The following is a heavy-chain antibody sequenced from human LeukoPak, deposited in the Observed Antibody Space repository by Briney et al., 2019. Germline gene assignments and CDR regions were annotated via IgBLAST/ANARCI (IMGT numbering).Heavy chain of an antibody. D-gene: IGHD6-13*01. J-gene: IGHJ6*02. CDR1: GFTFSSYA. Sequence: GASLRLSCAAAGFTFSSYAMSWVRQAPGKGLEWVSAISGSGGSTYYADSVKGRFTISRDNSKNTLYLQMNSLRAEDTAVYYCAKEGQQRKWFYYYYDMDVWGQGTTVTVSS. CDR2: ISGSGGST. CDR3: AKEGQQRKWFYYYYDMDV. V-gene: IGHV3-23*01.